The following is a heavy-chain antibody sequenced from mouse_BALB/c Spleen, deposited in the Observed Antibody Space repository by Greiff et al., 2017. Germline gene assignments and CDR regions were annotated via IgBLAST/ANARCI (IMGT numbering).Heavy chain of an antibody. J-gene: IGHJ4*01. V-gene: IGHV14-4*02. D-gene: IGHD2-3*01. CDR3: NVRDGSYYYAMDY. CDR2: IDPENGDT. Sequence: EVQLQQSGAELVRSGASVKLSCTASGFNIKDYYMHWVKQRPEQGLEWIGWIDPENGDTEYAPKFQGKATMTADTSSNTAYLQLSSLTSEDTAVYYCNVRDGSYYYAMDYWGQGTSVTVSS. CDR1: GFNIKDYY.